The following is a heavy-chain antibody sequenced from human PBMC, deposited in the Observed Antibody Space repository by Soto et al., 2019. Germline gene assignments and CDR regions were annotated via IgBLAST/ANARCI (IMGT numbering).Heavy chain of an antibody. V-gene: IGHV1-3*01. CDR3: ARTYYYDSSGYYDAFDI. Sequence: QVQLVQSGAEVKKPGASVKVSCKASGYTFTSYAMHWVRQAPGQRLEWMGWINAGNVNTKYSQKFQGRVTITRDTSASTAYMELSSLRSEDTAVYYCARTYYYDSSGYYDAFDIWGQGTMVTVSS. D-gene: IGHD3-22*01. CDR2: INAGNVNT. CDR1: GYTFTSYA. J-gene: IGHJ3*02.